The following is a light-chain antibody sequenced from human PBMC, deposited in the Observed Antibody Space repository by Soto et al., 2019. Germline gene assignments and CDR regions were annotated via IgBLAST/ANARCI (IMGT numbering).Light chain of an antibody. CDR3: QQYNSYPRT. CDR1: QSISSW. CDR2: DAS. Sequence: DIQMTQSPSTLSASVGDRVTITCRASQSISSWLAWYQQKPGKAPKLLIYDASSLESGVPSRFSGSGSGTEFTLTISSLQPDDFATYYCQQYNSYPRTXGQGTNVAIK. J-gene: IGKJ1*01. V-gene: IGKV1-5*01.